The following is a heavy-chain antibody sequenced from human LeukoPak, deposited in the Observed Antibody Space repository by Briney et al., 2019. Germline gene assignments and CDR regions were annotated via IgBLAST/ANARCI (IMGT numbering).Heavy chain of an antibody. CDR3: ASERLLLAAAGTSGPGYFDL. V-gene: IGHV3-21*01. CDR1: GFTFSSYS. D-gene: IGHD6-13*01. Sequence: PGGSLRLSCAASGFTFSSYSMNWVRQAPGKELEWVSSISSSSSYIYYADSVKGRFTISRDNAKNSLYLQMNSLRAEDTAVYYCASERLLLAAAGTSGPGYFDLWGRGTLVTVSS. CDR2: ISSSSSYI. J-gene: IGHJ2*01.